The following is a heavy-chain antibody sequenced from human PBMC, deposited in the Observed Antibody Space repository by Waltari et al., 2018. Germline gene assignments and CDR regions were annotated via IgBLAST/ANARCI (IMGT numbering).Heavy chain of an antibody. D-gene: IGHD3-10*01. CDR2: IYSGGST. J-gene: IGHJ4*02. CDR1: GFTVSSNY. Sequence: EVQLVESGGGLVQPGGSLRLSCAAFGFTVSSNYMSWVRQAPGKGLEWVSVIYSGGSTYYADSVKGRFTISRDNSKNTLYLQMNSLRAEDTAVYYCAREAYYGSGSYFWGQGTLVTVSS. CDR3: AREAYYGSGSYF. V-gene: IGHV3-66*02.